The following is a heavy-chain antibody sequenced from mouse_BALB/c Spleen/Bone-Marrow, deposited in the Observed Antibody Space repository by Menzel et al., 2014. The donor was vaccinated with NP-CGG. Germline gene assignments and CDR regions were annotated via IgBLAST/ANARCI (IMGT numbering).Heavy chain of an antibody. CDR3: ARLGTTAVPDY. Sequence: VQLQQSGPELVKPGAPVKVSCKASGYAFTNYNMYWVKQSHGKSLEWIGYNDPYSGGTNYNQKFKGKATLTVDKSSSTAYMHLNSLTSEDSAVYYCARLGTTAVPDYWGQGTTLTVSS. CDR2: NDPYSGGT. CDR1: GYAFTNYN. V-gene: IGHV1S135*01. D-gene: IGHD1-1*01. J-gene: IGHJ2*01.